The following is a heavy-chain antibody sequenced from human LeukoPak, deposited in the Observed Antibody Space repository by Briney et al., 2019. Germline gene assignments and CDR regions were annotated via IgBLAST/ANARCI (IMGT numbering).Heavy chain of an antibody. J-gene: IGHJ4*02. CDR2: TYYRSKWYN. Sequence: SQTLSLTCAISGDSVSSNSAAWNWIRQSPSRGLEWLGRTYYRSKWYNDYAVSVKSRITINPDTSKDQFSLQLNSVTPEDTAVYYCARAVWLQLREAFDYWGQGTLVTVSS. D-gene: IGHD5-24*01. CDR1: GDSVSSNSAA. V-gene: IGHV6-1*01. CDR3: ARAVWLQLREAFDY.